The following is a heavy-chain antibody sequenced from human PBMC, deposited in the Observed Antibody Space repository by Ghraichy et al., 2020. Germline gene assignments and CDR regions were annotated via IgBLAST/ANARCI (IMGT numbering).Heavy chain of an antibody. V-gene: IGHV3-9*03. CDR3: VKDTAAAGSMYGMDV. D-gene: IGHD6-13*01. J-gene: IGHJ6*02. CDR1: GFTFDDYA. Sequence: GGSLRLSCVASGFTFDDYAMHWVRQAPGKGLEWVSGISLNSGDIGYADSVKGRFTISRDNAKNSLFLQMNSLRDEDMALYYCVKDTAAAGSMYGMDVWGHGTTVTVSS. CDR2: ISLNSGDI.